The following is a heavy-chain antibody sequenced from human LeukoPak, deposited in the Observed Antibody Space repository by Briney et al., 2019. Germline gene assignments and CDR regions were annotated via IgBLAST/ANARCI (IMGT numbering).Heavy chain of an antibody. CDR2: IYYSGST. Sequence: SETLSLTCTVSGGSISSYYWSWIRQPPGKGLEWIGYIYYSGSTNYNPSLKSRVTISVDTSKNQFSLKLSSVTAADTAVYYCARHKGGSYRNLDYSGQGTLVTVSS. D-gene: IGHD1-26*01. J-gene: IGHJ4*02. V-gene: IGHV4-59*08. CDR1: GGSISSYY. CDR3: ARHKGGSYRNLDY.